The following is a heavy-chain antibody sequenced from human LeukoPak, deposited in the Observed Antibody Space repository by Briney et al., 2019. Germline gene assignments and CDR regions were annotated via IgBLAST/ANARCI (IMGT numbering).Heavy chain of an antibody. D-gene: IGHD3-10*01. Sequence: GGSLRLSCAASAFTFSSYGMHWVRQAPGKGLEWVAVISYDGSNKYYADSVKGRFTISRDNSKNTLYLQMNSLRAEDTAVYYCATLITMVRGVTFDYWGQGTLVTVSS. V-gene: IGHV3-30*03. CDR3: ATLITMVRGVTFDY. CDR2: ISYDGSNK. CDR1: AFTFSSYG. J-gene: IGHJ4*02.